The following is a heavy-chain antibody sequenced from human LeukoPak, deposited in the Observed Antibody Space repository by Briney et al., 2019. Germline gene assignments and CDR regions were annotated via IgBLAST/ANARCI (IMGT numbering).Heavy chain of an antibody. J-gene: IGHJ1*01. Sequence: GGSLRLSCAVSGFTVNSNYMSWVRRAPGKGPEWISGFYSDGRTYYAGSVQGRFTMSRDSSKNTVYLQMNSVRAEDTADYYCARYDSRSGPGGLDSRGQGTLVTVYS. V-gene: IGHV3-53*01. CDR1: GFTVNSNY. D-gene: IGHD3-10*01. CDR2: FYSDGRT. CDR3: ARYDSRSGPGGLDS.